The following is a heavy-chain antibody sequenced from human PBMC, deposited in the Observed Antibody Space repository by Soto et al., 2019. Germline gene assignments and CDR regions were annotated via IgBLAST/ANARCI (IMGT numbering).Heavy chain of an antibody. J-gene: IGHJ4*02. V-gene: IGHV3-30-3*01. CDR1: GFTFSSYA. D-gene: IGHD3-10*01. Sequence: QVQLVESGGGVVQPGRSLRLSCAASGFTFSSYAMHWVRQAPGKGLEWVAVISYDGSNKYYADSVKGRFTISRDNSKNTLYLQMNSLRAEDTAVYYCARSNYGSGSYGDASTPRPVDYWGQGTLVTVSS. CDR3: ARSNYGSGSYGDASTPRPVDY. CDR2: ISYDGSNK.